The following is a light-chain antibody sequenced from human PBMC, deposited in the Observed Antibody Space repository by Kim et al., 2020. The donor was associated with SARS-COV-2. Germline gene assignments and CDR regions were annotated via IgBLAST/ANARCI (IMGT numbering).Light chain of an antibody. V-gene: IGKV3-11*01. J-gene: IGKJ4*01. CDR2: DAF. CDR1: QSVSSY. CDR3: QHRSIWPLT. Sequence: LSPGERATLSCRASQSVSSYLAWYQQKPGQAPRLLIYDAFNRATGIPARFSGSGSGTDFTLTISSLEPEDFAVYYCQHRSIWPLTFGGGTKVDIK.